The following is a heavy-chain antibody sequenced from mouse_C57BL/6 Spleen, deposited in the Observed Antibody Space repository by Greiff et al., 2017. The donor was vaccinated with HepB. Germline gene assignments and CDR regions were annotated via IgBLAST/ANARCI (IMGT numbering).Heavy chain of an antibody. V-gene: IGHV2-2*01. J-gene: IGHJ4*01. Sequence: VKLVESGPGLVQPSQSLSITCTVSGFSLTSYGVHWVRQSPGKGLEWLGVIWSGGSTDYNAAFISRLSISKDNSKSQVFFKMNSLQADDTAIYYCARNLNLYYSNYTPYAMDYWGQGTSVTVSS. D-gene: IGHD2-5*01. CDR2: IWSGGST. CDR1: GFSLTSYG. CDR3: ARNLNLYYSNYTPYAMDY.